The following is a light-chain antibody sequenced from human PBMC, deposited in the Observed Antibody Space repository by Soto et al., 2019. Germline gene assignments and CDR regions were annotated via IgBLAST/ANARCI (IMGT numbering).Light chain of an antibody. CDR3: SSYTTNRGV. Sequence: QSVLTQPASVSGSPGQSITIPCTETSSDDGGYAYVSWYQHHPGKAPKLIIYDVNSRPSGVPDRFSGSRSGNTDSLTISGLQADDEAIYYCSSYTTNRGVFGGGTKLTVL. J-gene: IGLJ3*02. CDR1: SSDDGGYAY. V-gene: IGLV2-14*03. CDR2: DVN.